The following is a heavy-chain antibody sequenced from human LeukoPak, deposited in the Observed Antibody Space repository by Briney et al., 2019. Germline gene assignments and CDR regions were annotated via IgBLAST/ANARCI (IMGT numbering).Heavy chain of an antibody. Sequence: SETLSLTCAVYGGSFSGYYWSWIRQPPGKGLEWIGEINHSGSTNYNPSLKSRVTISVDTSKSQFSLKLSSVTAADTAVYYCARSDFWSGYSLDYWGQGTLVTVSS. J-gene: IGHJ4*02. D-gene: IGHD3-3*01. CDR3: ARSDFWSGYSLDY. CDR2: INHSGST. V-gene: IGHV4-34*01. CDR1: GGSFSGYY.